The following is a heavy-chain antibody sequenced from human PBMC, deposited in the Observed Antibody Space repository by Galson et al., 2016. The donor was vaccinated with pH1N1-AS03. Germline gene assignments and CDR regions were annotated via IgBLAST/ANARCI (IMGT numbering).Heavy chain of an antibody. Sequence: SETLSLTCTVSGGSINSSSYYWGWIRQPPGKGLEWIGNIFYSGNTYYNPSLKSRVTISVDTSKNQFSLKLSSVTAADTAMYNCASSPRYWYSDLWGRGTLVIVSS. J-gene: IGHJ2*01. CDR3: ASSPRYWYSDL. V-gene: IGHV4-39*07. CDR2: IFYSGNT. CDR1: GGSINSSSYY.